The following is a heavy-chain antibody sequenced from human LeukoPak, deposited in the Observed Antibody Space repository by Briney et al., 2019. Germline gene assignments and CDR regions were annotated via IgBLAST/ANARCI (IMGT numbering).Heavy chain of an antibody. D-gene: IGHD2-2*02. V-gene: IGHV3-23*01. CDR3: ARGFRLSAIEDWFDP. J-gene: IGHJ5*02. CDR1: GFTFSSYA. Sequence: GGSLRLSCAASGFTFSSYAMSWVRQAPGKGLEGGSAISGSGGSTYYADSVKGRFTISRDNSKNTLYLQMNSLRAEDTAVYYCARGFRLSAIEDWFDPWGQGTLVTVSS. CDR2: ISGSGGST.